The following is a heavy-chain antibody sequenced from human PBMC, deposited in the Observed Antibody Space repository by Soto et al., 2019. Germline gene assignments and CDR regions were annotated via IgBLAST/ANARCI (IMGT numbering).Heavy chain of an antibody. D-gene: IGHD6-13*01. V-gene: IGHV4-4*02. CDR1: GGSISTSNW. J-gene: IGHJ4*02. CDR2: VYRTGST. CDR3: ARARATIAAAAIFDC. Sequence: LSLTCAVSGGSISTSNWWSWVRQPPGKGLEWIGEVYRTGSTNYNPSLESRLTISVDKSKNQFSLKLTSVTAADTAVYYCARARATIAAAAIFDCCAQGTLVTVSS.